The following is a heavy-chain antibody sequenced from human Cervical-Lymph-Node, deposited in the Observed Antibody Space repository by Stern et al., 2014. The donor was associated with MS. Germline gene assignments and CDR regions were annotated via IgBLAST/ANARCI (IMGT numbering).Heavy chain of an antibody. Sequence: VKLVQSGAEVKKPGESLKISCKGSGYTFSNSWIGWVRQMPGRGLEWMGIIYPGDSDTRYSPSFQGQITISADKSISTAYLQWNSLKASDTAIFYCARGSAGAGAFFDYWGQGTLVTVSS. J-gene: IGHJ4*02. CDR1: GYTFSNSW. D-gene: IGHD2-8*02. CDR2: IYPGDSDT. CDR3: ARGSAGAGAFFDY. V-gene: IGHV5-51*01.